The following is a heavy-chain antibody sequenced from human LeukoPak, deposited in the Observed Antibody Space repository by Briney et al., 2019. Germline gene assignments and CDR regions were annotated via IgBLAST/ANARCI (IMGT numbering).Heavy chain of an antibody. CDR2: INPDGRDT. CDR1: GFTFNTYA. V-gene: IGHV3-7*01. Sequence: GGSLRLSCAASGFTFNTYAMNWVRQAPGKGLEWVAHINPDGRDTYYVDSVKGRFTISRDNAQNSMYLQMNSLRVEDTAVYYCTSWGDTTAEYFQRWGQGTLVTVSS. D-gene: IGHD2-21*02. J-gene: IGHJ1*01. CDR3: TSWGDTTAEYFQR.